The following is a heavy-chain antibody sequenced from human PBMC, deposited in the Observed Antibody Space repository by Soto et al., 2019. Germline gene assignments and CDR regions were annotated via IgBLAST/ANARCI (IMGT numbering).Heavy chain of an antibody. V-gene: IGHV3-9*01. D-gene: IGHD6-13*01. Sequence: PGGSLRLSCAASGFTFDDYAMHWVRQAPGKGLEWVSGISWNSGSIGYADSVKGRFTISRDNAKNSLYLQMNSLRAEDTALYYCAKDRGYSIYYYYMDVWGKGTTVTVSS. J-gene: IGHJ6*03. CDR3: AKDRGYSIYYYYMDV. CDR2: ISWNSGSI. CDR1: GFTFDDYA.